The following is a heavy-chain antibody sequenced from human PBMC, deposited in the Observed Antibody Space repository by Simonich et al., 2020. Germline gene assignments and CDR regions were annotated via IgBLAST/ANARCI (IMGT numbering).Heavy chain of an antibody. D-gene: IGHD5-12*01. CDR3: ARGVATIDY. CDR1: GYTFTSYA. CDR2: INTHTVNP. Sequence: QVQLVQSGSELKKPGASVKVSCKASGYTFTSYAMNWVRQAPGQGLEMKGMINTHTVNPTYAQGFTGRFVFSLDTSVSTSYLQISGLKAEDTAVYYCARGVATIDYWGQGTLVTVSS. V-gene: IGHV7-4-1*02. J-gene: IGHJ4*02.